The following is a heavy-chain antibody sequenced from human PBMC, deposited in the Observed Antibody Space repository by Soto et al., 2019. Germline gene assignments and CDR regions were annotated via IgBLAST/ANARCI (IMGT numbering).Heavy chain of an antibody. D-gene: IGHD4-17*01. CDR1: GYTFTSYD. J-gene: IGHJ5*02. V-gene: IGHV1-8*01. Sequence: QVQLVQSGAEVKKPGASVKVSCKASGYTFTSYDINWVRQATGQGFEYLGWMNPNRGNTGYGKKFQGRVTMTRDTSMSTAYMELSSLRSDDTAVYYCARGIKYGDYSRWFDPWGPGTLVTVSS. CDR2: MNPNRGNT. CDR3: ARGIKYGDYSRWFDP.